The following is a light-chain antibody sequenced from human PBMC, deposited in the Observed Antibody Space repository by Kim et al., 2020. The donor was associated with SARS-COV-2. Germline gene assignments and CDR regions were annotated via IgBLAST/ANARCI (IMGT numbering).Light chain of an antibody. CDR1: QTIDNNY. CDR2: GAS. J-gene: IGKJ5*01. CDR3: QQYTTSPIT. Sequence: EIVLTQSPGTLSLSRGESATLSCRASQTIDNNYLAWYQHKSGQAPRLLIYGASSRVTGVSDRFRGSGSGTDFTLTISRLEPEDVAVFYCQQYTTSPITFGQGTRLEIK. V-gene: IGKV3-20*01.